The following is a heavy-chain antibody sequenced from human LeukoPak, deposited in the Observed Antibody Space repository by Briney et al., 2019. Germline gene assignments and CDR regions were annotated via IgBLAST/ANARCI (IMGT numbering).Heavy chain of an antibody. CDR2: INHSGST. CDR1: GGLFSGYY. D-gene: IGHD6-19*01. CDR3: ARGRYSSGWYYFDY. J-gene: IGHJ4*02. V-gene: IGHV4-34*01. Sequence: PSETLSLTCAVYGGLFSGYYWSWIRQPPGKGLEWIGEINHSGSTNYNPSLKSRVTISVDTSKNQFSPKLSSVTAADTAVYYCARGRYSSGWYYFDYWGQGTLVTVSS.